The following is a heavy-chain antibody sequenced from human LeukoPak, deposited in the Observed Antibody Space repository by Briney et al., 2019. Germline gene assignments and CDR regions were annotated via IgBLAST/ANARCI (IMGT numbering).Heavy chain of an antibody. CDR3: AREWAYCSGGSCYSGLYYYYYMDV. J-gene: IGHJ6*03. V-gene: IGHV3-30*04. Sequence: GGSLRLSCAASGFTFSSYAMHWVRQAPGKGLEWVAVISYDGSNKYYADSVKGRFTISRDNSKNTLYLQMNSLRAEDTAVYYCAREWAYCSGGSCYSGLYYYYYMDVWGKGTTVTVSS. D-gene: IGHD2-15*01. CDR1: GFTFSSYA. CDR2: ISYDGSNK.